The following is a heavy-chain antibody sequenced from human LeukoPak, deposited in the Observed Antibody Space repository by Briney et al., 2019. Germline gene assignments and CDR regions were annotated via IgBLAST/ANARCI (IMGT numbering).Heavy chain of an antibody. CDR2: INAGNGNT. CDR3: ARGAMYSGSYTDY. CDR1: GYTFTSYA. Sequence: ASVKVSCKASGYTFTSYAMHWVRQAPGQRLEWMGWINAGNGNTKYSQKFQGRVTITRDTSASTAYMELSSLRSEGTAVYYCARGAMYSGSYTDYWGQGTLVTVSS. D-gene: IGHD1-26*01. V-gene: IGHV1-3*01. J-gene: IGHJ4*02.